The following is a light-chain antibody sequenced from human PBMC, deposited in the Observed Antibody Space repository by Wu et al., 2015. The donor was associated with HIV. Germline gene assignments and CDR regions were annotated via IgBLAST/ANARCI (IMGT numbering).Light chain of an antibody. CDR3: QQRRTWPLT. J-gene: IGKJ5*01. Sequence: EIVLTQSPATLSLSPGRRATLSCRASQSIDSDLGWYQQRPGQAPRLLIYDASSRATGIPARFSGSGSGTDFTLTINSLEPEDFAVYYCQQRRTWPLTFGQGTRLEVK. CDR2: DAS. CDR1: QSIDSD. V-gene: IGKV3-11*01.